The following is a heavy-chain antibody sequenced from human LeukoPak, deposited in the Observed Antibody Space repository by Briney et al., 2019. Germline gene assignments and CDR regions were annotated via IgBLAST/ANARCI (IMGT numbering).Heavy chain of an antibody. V-gene: IGHV3-23*01. CDR2: ISGSGGST. D-gene: IGHD4-17*01. Sequence: PGGSLRLSCAASGFTFNTFNMNWVRQAPGKGLEWVSAISGSGGSTYYADSVKGRFTISRDNSKNTLYLQMNSLRAEDTAVYYCAKTLIDYEIDYWGQGTLVTVSS. CDR1: GFTFNTFN. CDR3: AKTLIDYEIDY. J-gene: IGHJ4*02.